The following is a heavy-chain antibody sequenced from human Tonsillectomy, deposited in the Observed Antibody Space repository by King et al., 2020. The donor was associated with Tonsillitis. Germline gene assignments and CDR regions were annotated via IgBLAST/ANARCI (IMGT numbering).Heavy chain of an antibody. CDR1: GGTFSSYA. CDR3: ARDVHPLQAYYRSGHAFDI. CDR2: IIPILGIA. Sequence: QLVQSGAEVKKPGSSVKVSCKASGGTFSSYAISWVRQAPGQGLEWMGRIIPILGIANYAQKFQGRVTITADKSTSTAYMELSSLRSEDTAVYYCARDVHPLQAYYRSGHAFDIWGQGTMVTVSS. J-gene: IGHJ3*02. D-gene: IGHD3-22*01. V-gene: IGHV1-69*04.